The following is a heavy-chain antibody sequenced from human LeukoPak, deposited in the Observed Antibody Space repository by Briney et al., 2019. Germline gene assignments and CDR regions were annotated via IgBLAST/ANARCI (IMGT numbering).Heavy chain of an antibody. CDR3: AGQKTSYYYGSGSYYSRFDP. CDR2: IYYSGST. D-gene: IGHD3-10*01. Sequence: SETLSLTCTVSGGSISSSSYYWGWIRQPPGKGPEWIGSIYYSGSTYYNPSLKSRVTISVDTSKNQFSLKLTSVTAADTAVYYCAGQKTSYYYGSGSYYSRFDPWGQGTLVTVSS. J-gene: IGHJ5*02. CDR1: GGSISSSSYY. V-gene: IGHV4-39*01.